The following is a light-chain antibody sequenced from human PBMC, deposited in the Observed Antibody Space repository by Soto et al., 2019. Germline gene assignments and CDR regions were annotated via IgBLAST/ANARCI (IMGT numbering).Light chain of an antibody. Sequence: QAVVTQEPSLTVSPGGTVTLTCASSTGAVTSGYYPNWFQQNPGQAPRALIYSTGNKHSWTPARFSGYLLGDKAALTLSGVQPEDEAEYYCLLFYDNTWVFGGGTKLTVL. J-gene: IGLJ3*02. V-gene: IGLV7-43*01. CDR3: LLFYDNTWV. CDR1: TGAVTSGYY. CDR2: STG.